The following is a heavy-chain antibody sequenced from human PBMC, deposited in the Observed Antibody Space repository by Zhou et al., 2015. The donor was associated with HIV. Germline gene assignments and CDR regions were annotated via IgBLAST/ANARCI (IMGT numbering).Heavy chain of an antibody. Sequence: QVQLIQSGTEVKPPGASVKISCRTSGYTFTDYGVTWVRQAPGQGLDWMGWISTYNGHTNFAQMFQDRVTLTSDTSTGTAYMELRSLSSDDTAIYYCARGTYGDSWGQGTLVSVSA. V-gene: IGHV1-18*01. CDR3: ARGTYGDS. CDR1: GYTFTDYG. J-gene: IGHJ5*01. D-gene: IGHD1-7*01. CDR2: ISTYNGHT.